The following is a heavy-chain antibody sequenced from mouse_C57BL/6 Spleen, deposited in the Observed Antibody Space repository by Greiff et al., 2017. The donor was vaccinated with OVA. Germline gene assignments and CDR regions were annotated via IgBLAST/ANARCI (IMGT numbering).Heavy chain of an antibody. CDR1: GYTFTDYE. D-gene: IGHD4-1*01. CDR2: IDPETGGT. Sequence: QVQLQQSGAELVRPGASVTLSCKASGYTFTDYEMHWVKQTPVHGLEWIGAIDPETGGTAYNQKFKGKAILTADKSSSTAYMELRSLTSEDSAVYYCTRNWDLYFDYWGQGTTLTVSS. CDR3: TRNWDLYFDY. V-gene: IGHV1-15*01. J-gene: IGHJ2*01.